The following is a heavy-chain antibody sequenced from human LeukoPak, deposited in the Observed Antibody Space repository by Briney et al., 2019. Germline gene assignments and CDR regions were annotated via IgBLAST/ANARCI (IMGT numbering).Heavy chain of an antibody. CDR1: GGSISSSSYY. D-gene: IGHD3-10*01. J-gene: IGHJ6*03. CDR2: IYYSGST. CDR3: AKTQTRVV. Sequence: PSGTLSLTCTVSGGSISSSSYYWGWIRQPPGKGLEWIGSIYYSGSTFYNPSLKSRVTISVDTSTNQFSLKLSSVTATDTAVYYCAKTQTRVVWGKGTTVTVSS. V-gene: IGHV4-39*01.